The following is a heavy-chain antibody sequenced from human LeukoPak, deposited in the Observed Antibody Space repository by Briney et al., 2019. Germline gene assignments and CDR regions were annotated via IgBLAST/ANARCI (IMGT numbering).Heavy chain of an antibody. CDR3: ARVQSYASGFDY. D-gene: IGHD3-10*01. Sequence: GGSLRLSCAASGFTVSNNHVTWVRQAPGKGLEWVSILYSGDNTYFADSVKGRFTISRDNSKNTLYLQMNSLRAEDTAVYYCARVQSYASGFDYWGQGALVTVSS. J-gene: IGHJ4*02. CDR1: GFTVSNNH. V-gene: IGHV3-53*01. CDR2: LYSGDNT.